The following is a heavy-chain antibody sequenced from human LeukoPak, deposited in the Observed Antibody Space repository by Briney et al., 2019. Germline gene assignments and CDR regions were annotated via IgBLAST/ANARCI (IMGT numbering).Heavy chain of an antibody. CDR2: IYSGGRT. CDR3: ARDLVVEAATLDYGMDV. CDR1: GFTVSFNY. Sequence: GGSLRLSCAASGFTVSFNYMSWVRQAPGKGLEWVSVIYSGGRTDYADSVKGRFTISRDNSENTVYLQMSSLRAEDTAVYYCARDLVVEAATLDYGMDVWGQGTTVTVSS. J-gene: IGHJ6*02. D-gene: IGHD2-15*01. V-gene: IGHV3-53*01.